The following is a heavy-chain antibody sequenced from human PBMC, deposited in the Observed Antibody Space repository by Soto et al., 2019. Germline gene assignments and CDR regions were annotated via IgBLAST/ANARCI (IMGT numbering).Heavy chain of an antibody. D-gene: IGHD3-10*01. Sequence: SETLSLTCSVSGASIRNYYWHWVRQLPGKGLEWIGYVYTPDYTRYNSSLKSRVTISVDTSKSQFSLRLNSVTAADTAVYYCASWAGHPGDFFYYNGMDVWGQGTTVT. CDR1: GASIRNYY. V-gene: IGHV4-4*08. J-gene: IGHJ6*02. CDR2: VYTPDYT. CDR3: ASWAGHPGDFFYYNGMDV.